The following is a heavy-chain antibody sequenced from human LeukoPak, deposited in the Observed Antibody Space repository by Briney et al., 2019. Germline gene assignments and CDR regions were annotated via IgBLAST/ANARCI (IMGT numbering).Heavy chain of an antibody. CDR3: ARSTMVRGVISAFDI. J-gene: IGHJ3*02. D-gene: IGHD3-10*01. CDR2: IFYSGST. V-gene: IGHV4-39*07. Sequence: PSETLSLTCTVSGGSISSRSYYWGWLRQPPGKGLEWIASIFYSGSTYHNPSLKSRVTISVDTSKSQFSLKLSSVTAADTAVYYCARSTMVRGVISAFDIWGQGTMVTVSS. CDR1: GGSISSRSYY.